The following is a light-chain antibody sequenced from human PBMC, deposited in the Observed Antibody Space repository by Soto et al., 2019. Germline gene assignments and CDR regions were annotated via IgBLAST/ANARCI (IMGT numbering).Light chain of an antibody. CDR3: AAWDDSLNGVV. CDR2: SNN. J-gene: IGLJ2*01. CDR1: SSNIGSNT. V-gene: IGLV1-44*01. Sequence: QSVLTQPPSASGTPGQRVTISCSGSSSNIGSNTVNWYQQLPGTAPKLLTYSNNQRPSGVPDRFSGSKSGTSAALAISGRQAEDEADDYCAAWDDSLNGVVFGGGTKLTVL.